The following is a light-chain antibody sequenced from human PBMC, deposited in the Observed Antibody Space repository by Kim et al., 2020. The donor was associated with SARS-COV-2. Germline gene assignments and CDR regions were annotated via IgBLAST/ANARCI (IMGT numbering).Light chain of an antibody. V-gene: IGLV3-21*03. CDR2: DDV. J-gene: IGLJ1*01. Sequence: SYELTQPPSVSVAPGKTASIPCEGNNIGSRNVNWYQQKPGQAPVVVLYDDVDRPSGIPERFSGSNSGNMATLSINRVEAGDEADYYCQVWDSSSDHYVFGSGTKVTVL. CDR3: QVWDSSSDHYV. CDR1: NIGSRN.